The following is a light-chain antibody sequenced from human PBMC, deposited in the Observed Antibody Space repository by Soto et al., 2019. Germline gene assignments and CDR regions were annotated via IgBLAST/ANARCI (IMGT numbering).Light chain of an antibody. CDR2: DAS. CDR1: QSVSSF. CDR3: QHRSIWPVS. V-gene: IGKV3-11*01. Sequence: EIVLTQSPATLSLXPGXXXXLXXXASQSVSSFLAWYQQKPGQAPRLLIFDASNRATGIPARFSGSGSGTDFTLTISSLEPEDFAVYYCQHRSIWPVSFGQGTRLEN. J-gene: IGKJ5*01.